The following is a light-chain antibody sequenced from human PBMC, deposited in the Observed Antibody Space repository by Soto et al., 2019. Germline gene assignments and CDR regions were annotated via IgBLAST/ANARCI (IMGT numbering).Light chain of an antibody. Sequence: EIVLTQSPGTLSLSPEERATLSCRASQSVSSSYLAWYQQKPGQAPRLLIYGASSRATGIPDRFSGSGSGTDFTLTISRLDPDDFAVYYCQQYGSSPTFGQGTKVDIK. J-gene: IGKJ1*01. CDR3: QQYGSSPT. V-gene: IGKV3-20*01. CDR2: GAS. CDR1: QSVSSSY.